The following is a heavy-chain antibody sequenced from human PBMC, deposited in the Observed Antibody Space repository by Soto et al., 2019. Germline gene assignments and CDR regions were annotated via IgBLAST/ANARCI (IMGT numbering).Heavy chain of an antibody. Sequence: VSLRLSCAVSGFTFSTYAMSWVRQDPGKGLEWVSAISGSGGNTFYADSVKGRFTISRDNSINTLYLQMNSLRTEDTAVYYCAHPRGFGVFDAYDFWGQGTMVTVSS. CDR2: ISGSGGNT. D-gene: IGHD2-15*01. V-gene: IGHV3-23*01. CDR3: AHPRGFGVFDAYDF. J-gene: IGHJ3*01. CDR1: GFTFSTYA.